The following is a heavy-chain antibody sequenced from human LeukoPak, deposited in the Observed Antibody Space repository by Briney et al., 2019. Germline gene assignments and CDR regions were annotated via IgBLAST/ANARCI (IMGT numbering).Heavy chain of an antibody. CDR3: AKDHGYYDSSGYYVSYFDY. CDR1: GFTFSSHA. J-gene: IGHJ4*02. D-gene: IGHD3-22*01. Sequence: GGSLRLSCAASGFTFSSHAMSWVRQAPGEGLEWVSAISGSGGSTYYADSVKGRFTISRDNSKNTLYLQMNSLRAEDTAVYYCAKDHGYYDSSGYYVSYFDYWGQGTLVTVSS. CDR2: ISGSGGST. V-gene: IGHV3-23*01.